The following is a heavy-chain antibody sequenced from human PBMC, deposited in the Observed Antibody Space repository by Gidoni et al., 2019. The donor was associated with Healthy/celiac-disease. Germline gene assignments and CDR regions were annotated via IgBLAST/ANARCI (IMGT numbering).Heavy chain of an antibody. J-gene: IGHJ6*03. CDR3: ARVLGDRYYMDV. D-gene: IGHD3-16*01. Sequence: QLQLQESGSGLVKPSQTLSLTCAASGGSFSSGGYSWCWIRQPPGKGLEWIGYIYHSGSTYYNPSLKSRVTISVDRSKNQFSLKLSSVTAADTAVYYCARVLGDRYYMDVWGKGTTVTVSS. CDR1: GGSFSSGGYS. V-gene: IGHV4-30-2*01. CDR2: IYHSGST.